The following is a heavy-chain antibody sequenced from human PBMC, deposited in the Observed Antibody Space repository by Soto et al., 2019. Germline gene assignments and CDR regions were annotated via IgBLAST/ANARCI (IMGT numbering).Heavy chain of an antibody. J-gene: IGHJ6*02. CDR3: ARDLSGDYYYYGMDV. D-gene: IGHD3-10*01. V-gene: IGHV4-30-4*01. CDR1: GGSISSGDYY. Sequence: SETLSLTCTVSGGSISSGDYYWSWIRQPPGKGLEWIGYIYYSGSTYYNPSLKSRVTISVDTSKNQFPLKLSSVTAADTAVYYCARDLSGDYYYYGMDVWGQGTTVTVSS. CDR2: IYYSGST.